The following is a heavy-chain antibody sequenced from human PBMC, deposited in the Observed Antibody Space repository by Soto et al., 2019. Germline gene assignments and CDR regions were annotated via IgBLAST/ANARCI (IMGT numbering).Heavy chain of an antibody. V-gene: IGHV3-23*01. J-gene: IGHJ5*02. Sequence: GGSLRLSCAASGFTFNDYVMTLGRQGPGKGLEWVAAISRGGGSTYYADSVKGWFTISRDNSKNTLYLQMNSLRAEDTAVYYCAKDHQWQENWFDPWGQGTLVTVSS. CDR3: AKDHQWQENWFDP. CDR2: ISRGGGST. D-gene: IGHD6-19*01. CDR1: GFTFNDYV.